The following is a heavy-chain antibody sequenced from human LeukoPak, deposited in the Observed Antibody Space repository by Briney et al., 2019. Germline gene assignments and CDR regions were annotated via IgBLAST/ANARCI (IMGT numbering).Heavy chain of an antibody. CDR1: GFTFSSYG. CDR3: ARAPPSTKYYYDNSGYLSVGYFDY. J-gene: IGHJ4*02. Sequence: PGGSLRLSCAASGFTFSSYGMHWVRQAPGKGLEWVAFIRYDGSNKYYADSVKGRFTISRDNSKNTLYLQMNSLRAEDTAVYYCARAPPSTKYYYDNSGYLSVGYFDYWGQGTLVTVSS. D-gene: IGHD3-22*01. V-gene: IGHV3-30*02. CDR2: IRYDGSNK.